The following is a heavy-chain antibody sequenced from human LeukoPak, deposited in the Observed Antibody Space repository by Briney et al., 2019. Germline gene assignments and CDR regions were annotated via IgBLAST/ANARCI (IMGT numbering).Heavy chain of an antibody. J-gene: IGHJ5*02. CDR2: IYHSGST. Sequence: PSETLSLTCTVSGYSISSGYYWGWIRQPPGKGLEWIGSIYHSGSTYYNPSLKSRVTISVDTSKNQFSLKLSSMTAADTAVYYCARGRGSGYVAENWFDPWGQGTLVTVSS. CDR3: ARGRGSGYVAENWFDP. V-gene: IGHV4-38-2*02. D-gene: IGHD5-12*01. CDR1: GYSISSGYY.